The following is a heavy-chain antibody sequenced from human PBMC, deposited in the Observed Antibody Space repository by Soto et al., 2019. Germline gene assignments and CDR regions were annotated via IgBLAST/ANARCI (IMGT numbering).Heavy chain of an antibody. CDR3: ASISGSGYDYGMDV. V-gene: IGHV4-31*03. J-gene: IGHJ6*02. CDR2: IYYSGST. Sequence: QVQLQESGPGLVKPSQTLSLTCTVSGGSISSGGYYWSWIRQHPGKGLEWIGYIYYSGSTYYNPSLKSRVTISVDTSKTHFSLKLSSVTAADTAVYYCASISGSGYDYGMDVWGQGTTVTVSS. CDR1: GGSISSGGYY. D-gene: IGHD3-22*01.